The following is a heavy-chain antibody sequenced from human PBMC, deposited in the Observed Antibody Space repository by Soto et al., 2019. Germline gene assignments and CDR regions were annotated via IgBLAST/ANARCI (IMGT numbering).Heavy chain of an antibody. CDR3: ARIPGWLQGFDS. D-gene: IGHD6-19*01. CDR2: IDWDDDK. Sequence: SGPTLVNPTQTLTLTCTFAGFSLSTTGMRVSWIRQPPGKALEWLARIDWDDDKFYTTPLKTRLTISKDTSKNQVVLTMTNMDPVDTATYFCARIPGWLQGFDSWGQGTLVTVSS. J-gene: IGHJ4*02. V-gene: IGHV2-70*04. CDR1: GFSLSTTGMR.